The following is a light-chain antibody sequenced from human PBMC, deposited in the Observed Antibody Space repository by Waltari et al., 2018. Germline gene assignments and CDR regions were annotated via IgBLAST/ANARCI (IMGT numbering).Light chain of an antibody. CDR2: KAS. J-gene: IGKJ2*01. V-gene: IGKV1-5*03. Sequence: DILMTQSPSTLSASIGDRVTITCRASQRITIWLAWYQQKPGKAPKLLIYKASTLEGGVPSRFSGSGSGTEFTLTISSLQPDDFATYHCQQYNSYPYTFGQGTKLEIK. CDR3: QQYNSYPYT. CDR1: QRITIW.